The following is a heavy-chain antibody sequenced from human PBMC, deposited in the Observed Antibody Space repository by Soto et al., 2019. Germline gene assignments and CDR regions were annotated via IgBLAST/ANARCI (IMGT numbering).Heavy chain of an antibody. CDR2: ISSSSSTI. D-gene: IGHD3-3*01. CDR3: ARDLLPPFGVVIIRLEFDY. Sequence: PGGSLRLSCAASGFTFSSYSMNWVRQAPGKGLEWVSYISSSSSTIYYADSVKGRFTISRDNAKNSLYLQMNSLRDEDTAVYYCARDLLPPFGVVIIRLEFDYWGQGTLVTVSS. J-gene: IGHJ4*02. CDR1: GFTFSSYS. V-gene: IGHV3-48*02.